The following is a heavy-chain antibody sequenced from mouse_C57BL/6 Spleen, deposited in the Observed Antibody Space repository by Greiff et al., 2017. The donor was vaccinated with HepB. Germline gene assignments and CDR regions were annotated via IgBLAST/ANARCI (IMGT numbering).Heavy chain of an antibody. V-gene: IGHV1-20*01. J-gene: IGHJ3*01. D-gene: IGHD2-1*01. CDR3: ARKEVLGNYDWFAY. CDR1: GYSFTGYF. Sequence: VQLQQSGPELVKPGDSVKISCEASGYSFTGYFMNWVMQSHGKSLEWIGRINPYNGDTFYNQKFKGKATLTVDKSSSTAHMELRSLTSEDSAVYYCARKEVLGNYDWFAYWGQGTLVTVSA. CDR2: INPYNGDT.